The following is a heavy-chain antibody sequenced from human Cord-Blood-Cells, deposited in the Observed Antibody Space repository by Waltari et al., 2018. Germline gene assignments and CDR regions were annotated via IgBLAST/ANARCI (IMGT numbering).Heavy chain of an antibody. J-gene: IGHJ4*02. V-gene: IGHV4-34*01. Sequence: QVQLQQWGAGLLKPSETLSPTRAVHGGSFSRYYWRWLCQPPGKGLEWMGEINHSGSTNYNPSLKSRVTISVDTSKNQFSLKLSSVTAADTAVYYCARLRSSSGWYVWDYWGQGTLVTVSS. D-gene: IGHD6-19*01. CDR1: GGSFSRYY. CDR2: INHSGST. CDR3: ARLRSSSGWYVWDY.